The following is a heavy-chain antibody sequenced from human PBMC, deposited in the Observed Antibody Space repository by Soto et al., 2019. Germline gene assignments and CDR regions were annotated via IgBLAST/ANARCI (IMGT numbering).Heavy chain of an antibody. CDR1: GGSISSGGYY. D-gene: IGHD3-10*01. CDR3: ARDYYGSGSYLAFDI. J-gene: IGHJ3*02. CDR2: IYYSGST. Sequence: QVQLQESGPGLVKPSQTLSLTCTVSGGSISSGGYYWSWIRQHPGKGLEWIGYIYYSGSTYYNPSLKMRVTISVDTSKNQFSLKLSSVTAADTAVYYCARDYYGSGSYLAFDIWGQGTMVTVSS. V-gene: IGHV4-31*03.